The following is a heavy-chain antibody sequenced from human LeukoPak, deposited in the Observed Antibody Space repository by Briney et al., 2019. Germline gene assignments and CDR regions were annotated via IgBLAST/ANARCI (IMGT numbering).Heavy chain of an antibody. Sequence: ASVNVSCTASGYTFTIYGISWVRQAPGQGLEWMGWISANIGNTNYAQKLQARVTMTTDTSTSTASMELRSLRSDDTAVYYCARMFSRVVVAADDAFDIWGQGTMVTVSS. J-gene: IGHJ3*02. CDR1: GYTFTIYG. D-gene: IGHD2-15*01. CDR2: ISANIGNT. V-gene: IGHV1-18*01. CDR3: ARMFSRVVVAADDAFDI.